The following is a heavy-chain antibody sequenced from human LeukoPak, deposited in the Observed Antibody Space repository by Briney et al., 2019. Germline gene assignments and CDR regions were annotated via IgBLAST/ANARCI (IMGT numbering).Heavy chain of an antibody. V-gene: IGHV1-46*01. CDR1: GYIFTSHY. CDR3: ATYSYGSVDP. D-gene: IGHD5-18*01. J-gene: IGHJ5*02. Sequence: GASVKASCKASGYIFTSHYMHWMRQAPGQGLEWMGMINPSGGSTVYAQKFQGRVTMTRDTSTSTVDMELSSLRSEDTAMYYCATYSYGSVDPWGQGTLVTVSS. CDR2: INPSGGST.